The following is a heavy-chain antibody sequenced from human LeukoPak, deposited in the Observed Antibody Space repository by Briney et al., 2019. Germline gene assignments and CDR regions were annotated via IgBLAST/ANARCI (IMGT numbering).Heavy chain of an antibody. CDR2: IHTSGST. Sequence: SETLSLTCTVSVGSISSYYWTWIRQPAGKGPEWIGRIHTSGSTNYNPSLKSRVNMSVDTSKNQFSLKLSSVTAADTAVYYCAKRGSGSYSSAYVDYWGQGTLVNVSS. J-gene: IGHJ4*02. V-gene: IGHV4-4*07. D-gene: IGHD3-10*01. CDR3: AKRGSGSYSSAYVDY. CDR1: VGSISSYY.